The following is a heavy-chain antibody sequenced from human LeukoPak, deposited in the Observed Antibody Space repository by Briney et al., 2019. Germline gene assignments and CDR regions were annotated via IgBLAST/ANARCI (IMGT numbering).Heavy chain of an antibody. V-gene: IGHV3-23*01. Sequence: GGSLRLSCAASGFTFSSYAMNWVRQAPGKGLEWVSAISGSGSTYYADSVKGRFTISRDNAKNTLYLQMNSLRAEDTAVYYCAKEGVVRGQGTLVTVSS. CDR2: ISGSGST. CDR3: AKEGVV. CDR1: GFTFSSYA. J-gene: IGHJ4*02. D-gene: IGHD3-16*01.